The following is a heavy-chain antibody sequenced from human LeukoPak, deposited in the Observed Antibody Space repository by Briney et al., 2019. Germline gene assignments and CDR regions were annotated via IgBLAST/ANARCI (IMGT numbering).Heavy chain of an antibody. CDR1: GGSISSGGYY. J-gene: IGHJ1*01. V-gene: IGHV4-31*03. CDR3: ARSGYGDYDLYFQH. Sequence: SETLSLTCTVSGGSISSGGYYWSWIRQHPGKGLEWIGYIYYSGSTYYNPSLKSRVTISVDTSKNQFSLKLISVTAADTAVYYCARSGYGDYDLYFQHWGQGTLVTVSS. D-gene: IGHD4-17*01. CDR2: IYYSGST.